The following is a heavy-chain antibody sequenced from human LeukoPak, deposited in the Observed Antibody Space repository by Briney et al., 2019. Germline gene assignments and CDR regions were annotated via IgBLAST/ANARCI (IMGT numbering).Heavy chain of an antibody. V-gene: IGHV1-2*02. CDR2: INPNSSGT. D-gene: IGHD2-2*01. CDR1: GYTFTGYY. J-gene: IGHJ5*02. Sequence: GASVKVSCKASGYTFTGYYMHWVRQAPGQGLEWMGWINPNSSGTNYAQKFQGRVTMTRDTSISTAYMELSRLRSDDTAVYYCARDPIQVVVPAAIGWFDPWGQGTLVTVSS. CDR3: ARDPIQVVVPAAIGWFDP.